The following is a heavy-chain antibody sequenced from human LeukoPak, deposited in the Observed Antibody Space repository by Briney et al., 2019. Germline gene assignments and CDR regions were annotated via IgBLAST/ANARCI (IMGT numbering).Heavy chain of an antibody. Sequence: GGSLRLSCAASGFTFSSYSMNWVRQAPGKGLEWVSSISSSSSYIYYADSVKGRFTISRDNAKNSLYLQMNSLRAEDTAVYYCARYRDGYNPNFDYWGQGTLVSVSS. J-gene: IGHJ4*02. D-gene: IGHD5-24*01. CDR3: ARYRDGYNPNFDY. CDR2: ISSSSSYI. V-gene: IGHV3-21*01. CDR1: GFTFSSYS.